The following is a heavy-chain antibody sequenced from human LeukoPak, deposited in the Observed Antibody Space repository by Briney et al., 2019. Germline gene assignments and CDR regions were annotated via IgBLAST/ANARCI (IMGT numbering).Heavy chain of an antibody. J-gene: IGHJ6*02. D-gene: IGHD3-9*01. V-gene: IGHV1-18*01. CDR2: ISAYNGNT. CDR3: ARGTYFDWLLTSRDYGMDV. Sequence: ASVKVSCKASGYTFTSYGISWVRQAPGQGLEWMGWISAYNGNTNYAQKLQGRVTMTTDTSTSTAYMELRSLRPDDTAVYYCARGTYFDWLLTSRDYGMDVWGQGTTVTVSS. CDR1: GYTFTSYG.